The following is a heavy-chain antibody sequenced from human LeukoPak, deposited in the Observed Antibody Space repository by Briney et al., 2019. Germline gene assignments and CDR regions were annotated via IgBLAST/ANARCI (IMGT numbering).Heavy chain of an antibody. CDR3: ARDLFHRFGELSGLRGVGWFDP. CDR2: IYTSGST. J-gene: IGHJ5*02. D-gene: IGHD3-10*01. CDR1: GGSISSYY. V-gene: IGHV4-4*07. Sequence: SETLSLTCTVSGGSISSYYWSWIRQPAGKGLEWIGRIYTSGSTNYNPSLKSRVTMSVDTSKNQFSLKLSSVTAADTAVYYCARDLFHRFGELSGLRGVGWFDPWGQGTLVTVSS.